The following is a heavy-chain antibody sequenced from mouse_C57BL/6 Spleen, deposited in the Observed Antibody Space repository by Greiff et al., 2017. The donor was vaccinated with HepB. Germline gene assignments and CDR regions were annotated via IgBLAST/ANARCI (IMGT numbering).Heavy chain of an antibody. CDR3: ARGIVITTVVAPMDY. Sequence: QVQLQQPGAELVMPGASVKLSCKASGYTFTSYWMHWVKQRPGQGLEWIGEIDPSASYTNYNQKFKGKSTLTVDKSSSTAYMQLSSLTSEDSAVYYCARGIVITTVVAPMDYWGQGTSVTVSS. J-gene: IGHJ4*01. CDR2: IDPSASYT. V-gene: IGHV1-69*01. CDR1: GYTFTSYW. D-gene: IGHD1-1*01.